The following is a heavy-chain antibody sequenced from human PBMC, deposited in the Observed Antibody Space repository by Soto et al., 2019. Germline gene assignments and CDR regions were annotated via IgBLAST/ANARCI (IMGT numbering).Heavy chain of an antibody. Sequence: QVQLVESGGGVVQPGRSLRLSCAASGFTFSSYGMHWVRQAPGKGLEWVAVISYDGSNKYYADSVKGRFTISRDNFKNTLYLQMNSLRAEDTAVNYCAKDSTVVVTAIGSWYFDFWGRGTLVTVAS. V-gene: IGHV3-30*18. CDR1: GFTFSSYG. D-gene: IGHD2-21*02. J-gene: IGHJ2*01. CDR3: AKDSTVVVTAIGSWYFDF. CDR2: ISYDGSNK.